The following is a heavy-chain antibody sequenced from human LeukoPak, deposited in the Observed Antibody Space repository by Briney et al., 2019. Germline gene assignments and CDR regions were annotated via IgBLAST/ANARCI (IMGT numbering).Heavy chain of an antibody. J-gene: IGHJ6*02. D-gene: IGHD2-2*01. CDR2: ISYDGSNK. CDR3: AKMRSEDIVVVPAAMGYYYGMDV. CDR1: GFTFSGYS. V-gene: IGHV3-30*18. Sequence: GGSLRLSCAASGFTFSGYSMNWVRQAPGKGLEWVAVISYDGSNKYYADSVKGRFTISRDNSKNTLYLQMNSLRAEDTAVYYCAKMRSEDIVVVPAAMGYYYGMDVWGQGTTVTVSS.